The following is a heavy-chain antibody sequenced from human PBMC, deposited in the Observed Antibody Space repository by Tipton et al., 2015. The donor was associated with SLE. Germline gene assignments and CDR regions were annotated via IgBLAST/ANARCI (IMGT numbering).Heavy chain of an antibody. CDR2: INHSGST. CDR3: ARAQRIVAPALDY. Sequence: TLSLTCAVYGGSFSGYYWSWIRQPPGKGLEWIGEINHSGSTNYNPSLKSRVTISVDTSKNQFSLKLSSVTAADTAVYYCARAQRIVAPALDYWGQGTLVTVSS. CDR1: GGSFSGYY. J-gene: IGHJ4*02. D-gene: IGHD3-22*01. V-gene: IGHV4-34*01.